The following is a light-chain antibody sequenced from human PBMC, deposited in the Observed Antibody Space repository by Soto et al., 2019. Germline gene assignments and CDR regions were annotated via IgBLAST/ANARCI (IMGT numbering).Light chain of an antibody. Sequence: QSVLTQPPSASGTPGQRVTISCSGSSSSIGSNPVNWYQQLPGTAPKLLIYSNNQRPSWVPDRFSGSKSGTSASLAISGLQSEDEADYYCAAWDDSLNGPVFGGGTKLTVL. CDR2: SNN. J-gene: IGLJ3*02. CDR3: AAWDDSLNGPV. V-gene: IGLV1-44*01. CDR1: SSSIGSNP.